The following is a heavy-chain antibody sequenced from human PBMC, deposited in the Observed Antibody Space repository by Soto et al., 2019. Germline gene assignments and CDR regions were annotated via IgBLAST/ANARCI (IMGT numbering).Heavy chain of an antibody. Sequence: NPSETLSLTCTVSGGSISSGDYYWSWIRQPPGKGLEWIGYIYYSGSTYYNPSLKSRVTISVDTSKNQFSLKLSSVTAADTAVYYCARVGRYYYDSSGYYYDGMDVWGQGTTVTVSS. V-gene: IGHV4-30-4*01. D-gene: IGHD3-22*01. CDR2: IYYSGST. J-gene: IGHJ6*02. CDR1: GGSISSGDYY. CDR3: ARVGRYYYDSSGYYYDGMDV.